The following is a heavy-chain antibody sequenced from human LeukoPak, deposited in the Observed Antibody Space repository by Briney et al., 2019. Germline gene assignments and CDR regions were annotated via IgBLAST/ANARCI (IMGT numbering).Heavy chain of an antibody. CDR2: IYTSGST. Sequence: SETLSLTCTVSGGSISSGSYYWSWIRQPAGKGLEWIGRIYTSGSTNYNPSLKSRVTISVDTSKNQFSLKLSSVTAADTAVYYCARLFIAVAGNYFDYWGQGTLVTVSS. CDR3: ARLFIAVAGNYFDY. J-gene: IGHJ4*02. D-gene: IGHD6-19*01. CDR1: GGSISSGSYY. V-gene: IGHV4-61*02.